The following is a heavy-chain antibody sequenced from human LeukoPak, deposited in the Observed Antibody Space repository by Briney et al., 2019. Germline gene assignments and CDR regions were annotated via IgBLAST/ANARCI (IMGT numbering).Heavy chain of an antibody. J-gene: IGHJ4*02. CDR3: AKRSDYGGDWNYFDH. V-gene: IGHV3-23*01. CDR2: ISGRDSDT. Sequence: GGSLRLSCAASGFTFNTYGMSWVRQAPGKGLEWVSAISGRDSDTYYADSVKGRFTISRDNSKNTLYLQMNSLRAEDTAVYYCAKRSDYGGDWNYFDHWGQGTPVTVSS. CDR1: GFTFNTYG. D-gene: IGHD4-23*01.